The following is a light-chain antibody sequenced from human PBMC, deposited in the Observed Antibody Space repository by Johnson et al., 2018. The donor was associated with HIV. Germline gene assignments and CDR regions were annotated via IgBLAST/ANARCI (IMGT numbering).Light chain of an antibody. Sequence: VLTQPPSVSAAPGQKVTISCSGSSSNIGNNYVSWYQQLPGTAPKLLIYENNKRPSGIPDRFSGPKSGTSATLGITGLQTGDEADYYCGTWDSSLNVFGTGTKVTVL. CDR1: SSNIGNNY. J-gene: IGLJ1*01. CDR2: ENN. CDR3: GTWDSSLNV. V-gene: IGLV1-51*01.